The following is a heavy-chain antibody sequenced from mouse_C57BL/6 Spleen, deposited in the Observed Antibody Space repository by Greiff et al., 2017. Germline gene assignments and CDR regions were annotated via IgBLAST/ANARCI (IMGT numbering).Heavy chain of an antibody. D-gene: IGHD5-2*01. Sequence: VKLMESGAELVRPGASVKLSCKASGYTFTDYYIHWVKQRHGQRLEWIALVYPGSGNTCYNEKFKGKATLTAETSSSTAYMQLSSLTSTDSAVYFCASEGRIHPLDYWGQGTTLTVSS. CDR1: GYTFTDYY. CDR2: VYPGSGNT. V-gene: IGHV1-76*01. CDR3: ASEGRIHPLDY. J-gene: IGHJ2*01.